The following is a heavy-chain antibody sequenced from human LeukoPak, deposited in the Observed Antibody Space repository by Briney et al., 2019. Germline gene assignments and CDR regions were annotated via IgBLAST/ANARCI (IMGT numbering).Heavy chain of an antibody. J-gene: IGHJ5*02. CDR3: ARDPHGSGWPLYWFDP. CDR1: GFTFSSYA. CDR2: ISGSGGST. Sequence: GGSLRLSCAASGFTFSSYAMSWVRQAPGKGLEWVSAISGSGGSTYYADSVKGRFTISRDNAKNSLYLQMNSLRAEDTAVYYCARDPHGSGWPLYWFDPWGQGTLVTVSS. V-gene: IGHV3-23*01. D-gene: IGHD6-19*01.